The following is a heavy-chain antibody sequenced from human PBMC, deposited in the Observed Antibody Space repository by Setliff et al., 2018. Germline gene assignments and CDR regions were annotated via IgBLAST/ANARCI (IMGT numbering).Heavy chain of an antibody. CDR3: ARGKADYYDRSGYSGAPDV. CDR1: GGTFGSSA. CDR2: IIPMFDTG. V-gene: IGHV1-69*13. J-gene: IGHJ3*01. Sequence: SVKVSCKASGGTFGSSALSWVRQAPGQGLEWMGGIIPMFDTGIYAEKFQGRVTLSADESTSTVYMELTRLRPEDTAIYYCARGKADYYDRSGYSGAPDVWGQGTMVTVSS. D-gene: IGHD3-22*01.